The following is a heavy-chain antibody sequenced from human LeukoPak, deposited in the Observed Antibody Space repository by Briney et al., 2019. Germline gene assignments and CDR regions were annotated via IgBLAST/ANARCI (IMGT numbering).Heavy chain of an antibody. V-gene: IGHV4-31*03. CDR1: GGSISSGGYY. Sequence: PSETLSLTCTVSGGSISSGGYYWSWIRQHPGKGLEWIGYIYYSGSTYYNPSLKSRVTISVDTSKNQFSLKLSSVTAADTAVYYCARGGPTAVLLWFGELVFDYWGQGTLVTVSS. D-gene: IGHD3-10*01. J-gene: IGHJ4*02. CDR3: ARGGPTAVLLWFGELVFDY. CDR2: IYYSGST.